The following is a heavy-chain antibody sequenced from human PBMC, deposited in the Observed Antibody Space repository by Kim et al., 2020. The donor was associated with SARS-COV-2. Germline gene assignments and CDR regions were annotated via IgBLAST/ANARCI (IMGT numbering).Heavy chain of an antibody. CDR2: IKQDGSEK. J-gene: IGHJ3*02. CDR3: ARDQGTGYSSGWYPPTPDAFDI. V-gene: IGHV3-7*01. Sequence: GGSLRLSCAASGFTFSSYWMSWVRQAPGKGLEWVANIKQDGSEKYYVDSVKGRFTISRDNAKNSLYLQMNSLRAEDTAVYYCARDQGTGYSSGWYPPTPDAFDIWGQGTMVTVSS. CDR1: GFTFSSYW. D-gene: IGHD6-19*01.